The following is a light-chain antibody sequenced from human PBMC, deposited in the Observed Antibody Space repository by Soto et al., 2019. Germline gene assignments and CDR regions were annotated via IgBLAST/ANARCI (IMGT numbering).Light chain of an antibody. CDR3: SSYTSRSTRV. J-gene: IGLJ1*01. V-gene: IGLV2-14*01. CDR2: DVS. Sequence: QSALTQPASMSGSPGQSITISCTGTSSDVGDYNYVSWYQQHPGKAPKLMIYDVSNRPSGVSNRFSGSKSGTTASLTIAGLEAEDEADYYCSSYTSRSTRVFGTGTKVTVL. CDR1: SSDVGDYNY.